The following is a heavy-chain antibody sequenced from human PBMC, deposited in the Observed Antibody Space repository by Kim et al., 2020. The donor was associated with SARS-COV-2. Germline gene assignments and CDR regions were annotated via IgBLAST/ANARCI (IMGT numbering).Heavy chain of an antibody. CDR3: ARVRGMGYFDY. CDR2: IYYSGST. Sequence: SETLSLTCTVSGGSISSYYWSWIRQPPGKGLEWIGYIYYSGSTNYNPSLKSRVTISVDTSKNQFSLKLSSVTAADTAVYYCARVRGMGYFDYWGQGTLVTVSS. CDR1: GGSISSYY. V-gene: IGHV4-59*01. D-gene: IGHD2-8*01. J-gene: IGHJ4*02.